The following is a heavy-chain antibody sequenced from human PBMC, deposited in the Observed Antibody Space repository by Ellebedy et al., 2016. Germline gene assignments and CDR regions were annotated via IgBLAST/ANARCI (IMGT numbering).Heavy chain of an antibody. J-gene: IGHJ4*02. D-gene: IGHD3-10*01. CDR2: ISWNSGSI. Sequence: GGSLRLSCAASGFTFDDYAMHWVRQAPGKGLEWVSGISWNSGSIGYADSVKGRFTISRDNSENTLYLQMNSLRVEDTAVYYCARDPASMVRGTFDYWGQGTLVTVSS. CDR1: GFTFDDYA. CDR3: ARDPASMVRGTFDY. V-gene: IGHV3-9*01.